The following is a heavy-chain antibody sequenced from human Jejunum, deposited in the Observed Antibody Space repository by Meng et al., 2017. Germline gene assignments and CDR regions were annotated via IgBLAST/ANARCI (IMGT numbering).Heavy chain of an antibody. J-gene: IGHJ4*02. CDR3: ARDATPGGYYFDY. D-gene: IGHD3-10*01. CDR1: GDNFKSYT. Sequence: QVQLEQSGAEVKKPGPSVRISCRASGDNFKSYTFNGVRQAPGQGLEWMGKTIPILGTTDYAQRFQGRVAITVDKSTTTTYLELSGLRSEDTAVYYCARDATPGGYYFDYWGQGTLVTVSS. V-gene: IGHV1-69*08. CDR2: TIPILGTT.